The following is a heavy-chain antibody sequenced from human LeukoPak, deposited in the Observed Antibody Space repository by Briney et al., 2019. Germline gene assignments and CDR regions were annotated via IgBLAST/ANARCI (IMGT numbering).Heavy chain of an antibody. CDR3: ARSGTYAMDV. Sequence: GGSLRLSCEASGFPFSSYAMTWVRQAPGKGLEWVSYITSSSSTIYYADSVKGRFTISRDSAKNSLYLQMNSLRDEDTALYYCARSGTYAMDVWGQGTTVTVSS. CDR2: ITSSSSTI. V-gene: IGHV3-48*02. CDR1: GFPFSSYA. D-gene: IGHD6-25*01. J-gene: IGHJ6*02.